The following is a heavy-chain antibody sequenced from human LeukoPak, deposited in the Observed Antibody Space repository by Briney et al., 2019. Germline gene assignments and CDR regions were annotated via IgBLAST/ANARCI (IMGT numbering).Heavy chain of an antibody. CDR1: GFTFINYA. CDR3: ARAGQTFGGVEY. J-gene: IGHJ4*02. Sequence: GGSLRLSCAASGFTFINYAMSWVRQAPGRGLEWVSTIRASDDATYYADSVKGRFTISRDNSKNTLYLQTDSLRAEDTAVYYCARAGQTFGGVEYWGQGALVTVSS. D-gene: IGHD3-16*01. V-gene: IGHV3-23*01. CDR2: IRASDDAT.